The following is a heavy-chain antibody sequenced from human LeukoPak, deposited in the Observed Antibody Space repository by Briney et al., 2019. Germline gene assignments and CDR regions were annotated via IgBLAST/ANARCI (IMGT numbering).Heavy chain of an antibody. J-gene: IGHJ3*02. Sequence: SETLSLTCTVSGGSIGTYYWSWIRQPPGKGLEWSGYIYYRGSTNYNPSLKSRVTISVVTSKNQFSLKLSSVTAADTAVYYCATPNRYSSSWGTGGGAFDIWGQGTMVTVSS. CDR2: IYYRGST. V-gene: IGHV4-59*01. CDR1: GGSIGTYY. D-gene: IGHD6-13*01. CDR3: ATPNRYSSSWGTGGGAFDI.